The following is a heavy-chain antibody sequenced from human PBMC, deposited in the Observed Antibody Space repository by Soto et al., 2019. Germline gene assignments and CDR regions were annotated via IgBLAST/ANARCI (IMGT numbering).Heavy chain of an antibody. J-gene: IGHJ6*03. Sequence: QITLKESGPTLVNPTQTLTLTCTFSGFSLDTSGVGVAWIRQPPGKALEWLALIYWDDDNRYTPALQTRLSITKDTSKNQVVLTMTNMDPVDTGTYYCAHRPGSGPYMDVWGKGTTVTVSS. CDR3: AHRPGSGPYMDV. CDR2: IYWDDDN. CDR1: GFSLDTSGVG. V-gene: IGHV2-5*02. D-gene: IGHD3-3*01.